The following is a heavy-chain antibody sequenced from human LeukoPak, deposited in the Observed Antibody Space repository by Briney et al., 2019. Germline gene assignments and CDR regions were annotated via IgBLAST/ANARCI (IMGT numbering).Heavy chain of an antibody. CDR3: ARDPGQHPRPYYFDY. CDR2: ISSSSTI. CDR1: GFTFSSYS. Sequence: GGSLRLSCAASGFTFSSYSMNWVRQAPGKGLEWVSYISSSSTIYYADSVKGRFTISRDNAKNSLYLQMNSLRAEDTAVYYCARDPGQHPRPYYFDYWGQGTLVTVSS. J-gene: IGHJ4*02. D-gene: IGHD6-13*01. V-gene: IGHV3-48*01.